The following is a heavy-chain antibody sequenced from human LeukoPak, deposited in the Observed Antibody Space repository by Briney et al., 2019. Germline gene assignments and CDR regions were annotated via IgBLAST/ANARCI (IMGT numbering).Heavy chain of an antibody. Sequence: GGSLRLSCAASGFTFSSYSMNWVRQAPGKGLEWVSYISSSSSTIYYADSVKGRFTISRDNAKNSLYLQMNSLRAEDTAVYYCARDMVRGVIRFDYWGQGTLVTVSS. CDR2: ISSSSSTI. CDR1: GFTFSSYS. V-gene: IGHV3-48*04. D-gene: IGHD3-10*01. J-gene: IGHJ4*02. CDR3: ARDMVRGVIRFDY.